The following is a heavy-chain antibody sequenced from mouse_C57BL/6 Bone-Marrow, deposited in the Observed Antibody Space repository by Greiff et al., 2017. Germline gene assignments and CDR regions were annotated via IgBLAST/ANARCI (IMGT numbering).Heavy chain of an antibody. CDR2: IDPANGNT. J-gene: IGHJ2*01. D-gene: IGHD1-1*01. V-gene: IGHV14-3*01. Sequence: VQLKESVAELVRPGASVKLSCTASGFNIKNTYMHWVKQRPEQGLEWIGRIDPANGNTTYAPKFPGKATITADTSSNTAYLQLISLTSEDTAIYYCARPLLITTRGFDYWGQGTTRTVSS. CDR1: GFNIKNTY. CDR3: ARPLLITTRGFDY.